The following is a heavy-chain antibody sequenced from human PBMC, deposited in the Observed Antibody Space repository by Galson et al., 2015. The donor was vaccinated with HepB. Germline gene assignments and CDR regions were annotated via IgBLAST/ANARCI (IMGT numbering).Heavy chain of an antibody. CDR1: GGSVTSYY. CDR3: ARESGWGKYYYYGMDV. J-gene: IGHJ6*02. V-gene: IGHV4-59*02. D-gene: IGHD6-19*01. CDR2: IFHSGVT. Sequence: SETLSLTCTVSGGSVTSYYWSWIRQPPGQGLEWIGNIFHSGVTNFNPSLKSRVTILLDKSNNLFTLNLTSVTAADTAVYYCARESGWGKYYYYGMDVWGQGTTVTVSS.